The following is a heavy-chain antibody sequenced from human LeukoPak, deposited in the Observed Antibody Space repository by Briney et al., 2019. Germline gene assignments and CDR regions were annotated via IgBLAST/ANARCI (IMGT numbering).Heavy chain of an antibody. D-gene: IGHD1-26*01. CDR2: INHSGST. J-gene: IGHJ4*02. CDR1: GGSFSGYY. CDR3: ARVLGGSYLFDY. V-gene: IGHV4-34*01. Sequence: SETLSLTCAVYGGSFSGYYWSWIRQPPGKGLEWIGEINHSGSTNYNPFLKSRVTISVDTSKDQFSLKLSSVTAADTAVYYCARVLGGSYLFDYWGQGTLVTVSS.